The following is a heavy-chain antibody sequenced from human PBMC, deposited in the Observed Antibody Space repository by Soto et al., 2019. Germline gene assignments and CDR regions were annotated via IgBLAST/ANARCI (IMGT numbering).Heavy chain of an antibody. V-gene: IGHV3-23*01. CDR2: VRGDFVTT. D-gene: IGHD3-3*01. CDR1: GFTFSDHA. J-gene: IGHJ4*02. CDR3: VKEGKMGVEGFDF. Sequence: GVSLRRSCATSGFTFSDHAMHWVRQAPGEGLEWVSGVRGDFVTTPYADSVKGRFTISRDNSKNTLYLQMNSLRAEDTAIYYCVKEGKMGVEGFDFWGQGTLVTVYS.